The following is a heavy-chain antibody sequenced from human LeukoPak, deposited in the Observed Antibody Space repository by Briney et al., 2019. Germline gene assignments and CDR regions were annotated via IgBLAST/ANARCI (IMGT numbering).Heavy chain of an antibody. Sequence: GGSLRLSCAASGFTVSSNYMSWVRQAPGKGLEWVSVIYSGGSTYYADSVKGRFTISRDNSKNTLYLQVNSLRAEDTAVYYCARGASGTYYGSGSYLYFDYWGQGTLVTVSS. V-gene: IGHV3-53*01. D-gene: IGHD3-10*01. CDR1: GFTVSSNY. CDR2: IYSGGST. CDR3: ARGASGTYYGSGSYLYFDY. J-gene: IGHJ4*02.